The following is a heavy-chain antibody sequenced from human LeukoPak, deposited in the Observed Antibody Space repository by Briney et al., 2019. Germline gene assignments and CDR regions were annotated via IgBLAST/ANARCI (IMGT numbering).Heavy chain of an antibody. D-gene: IGHD5-12*01. CDR3: ARLESGYDFSIAATAGGYYFDY. CDR1: GYTFTDCY. J-gene: IGHJ4*02. CDR2: IIAGNGDT. Sequence: ASVKVSCKASGYTFTDCYMHWVRQAPGQRLEWMGWIIAGNGDTNYAQKLQGRVTMTTDTSTSTAYMELRSLRSDDTAVYYCARLESGYDFSIAATAGGYYFDYWGQGTLVTVSS. V-gene: IGHV1-18*04.